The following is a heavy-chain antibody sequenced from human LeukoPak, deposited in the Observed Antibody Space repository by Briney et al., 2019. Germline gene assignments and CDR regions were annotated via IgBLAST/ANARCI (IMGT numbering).Heavy chain of an antibody. J-gene: IGHJ4*02. CDR3: ANGYYYDSSGYLFDY. CDR2: ISYDGSNK. Sequence: RRSLRLSCAASGFTFSSYGMHWVRQAPGKGLEWVAVISYDGSNKYYADSVKGRFTISRDNSKNTLYLQMNSLRAEDTAVYYCANGYYYDSSGYLFDYWGQGTLVTVSS. V-gene: IGHV3-30*18. CDR1: GFTFSSYG. D-gene: IGHD3-22*01.